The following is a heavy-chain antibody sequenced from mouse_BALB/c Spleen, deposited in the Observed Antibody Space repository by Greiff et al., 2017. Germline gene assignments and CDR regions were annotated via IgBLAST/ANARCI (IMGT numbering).Heavy chain of an antibody. V-gene: IGHV5-12-1*01. CDR2: ISSGGGST. J-gene: IGHJ2*01. Sequence: EVKLMESGGGLVKPGGSLKLSCAASGFAFSSYDMSWVRQTPEKRLEWVAYISSGGGSTYYPDTVKGRFTISRDNAKNTLYLQMSSLKSEDTAMYYCARHEYGNFDYWGQGTTLTVSS. CDR3: ARHEYGNFDY. D-gene: IGHD2-1*01. CDR1: GFAFSSYD.